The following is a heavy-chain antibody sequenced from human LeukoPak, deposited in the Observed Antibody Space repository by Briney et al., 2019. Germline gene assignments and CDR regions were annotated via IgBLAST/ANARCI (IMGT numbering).Heavy chain of an antibody. Sequence: SETLSLTCSVSGGSISSYYWSWIRQPPGKGLEWIGYIYYSGSTNYNPSLESRVTMSVDTSKNQFSLKLSSVTAADTAVFYCARETYYYGMDVWGQGTTVTVSS. CDR2: IYYSGST. V-gene: IGHV4-59*01. CDR3: ARETYYYGMDV. CDR1: GGSISSYY. J-gene: IGHJ6*02.